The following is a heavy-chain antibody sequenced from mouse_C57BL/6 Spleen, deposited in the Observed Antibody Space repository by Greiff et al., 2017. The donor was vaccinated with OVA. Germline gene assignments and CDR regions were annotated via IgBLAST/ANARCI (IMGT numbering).Heavy chain of an antibody. CDR3: AGQLGRGYYFDY. Sequence: VQLQQSGAELVKPGASVKISCKASGYAFSSYWMNWVKQRPGKGLEWIGQIYPGDGDTNYNGKFKGKATLTADKSSSTAYMQLSSLTSEDSAVYFCAGQLGRGYYFDYWGQGTTLTVSS. J-gene: IGHJ2*01. CDR1: GYAFSSYW. CDR2: IYPGDGDT. D-gene: IGHD4-1*02. V-gene: IGHV1-80*01.